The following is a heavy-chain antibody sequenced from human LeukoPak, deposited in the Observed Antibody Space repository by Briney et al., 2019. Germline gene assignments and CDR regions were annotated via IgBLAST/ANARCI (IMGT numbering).Heavy chain of an antibody. CDR2: INPSGGST. J-gene: IGHJ6*03. Sequence: GASVKVSCKASGYTFTNSYMHWVRQAPGQGLEWMGIINPSGGSTSYAQKFQGRVTMTRDMSTSTVYMELSSLRSEDTAVYYCARGVSSYYYYMDVWGKGTTVTVSS. CDR1: GYTFTNSY. D-gene: IGHD6-6*01. V-gene: IGHV1-46*01. CDR3: ARGVSSYYYYMDV.